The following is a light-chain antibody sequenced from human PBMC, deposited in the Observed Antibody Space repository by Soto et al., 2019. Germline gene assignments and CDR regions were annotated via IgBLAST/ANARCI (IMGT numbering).Light chain of an antibody. V-gene: IGLV2-23*01. CDR2: EGS. CDR1: SSDVGSYNL. CDR3: CSYAGSHVV. J-gene: IGLJ2*01. Sequence: QAVVAQPASVSESPGQSITISCTGTSSDVGSYNLVSWYQHHPGKAPKLMIYEGSKRPSGVSNRFSGSKSGNTASLTISGLQAEDEADYYCCSYAGSHVVFGGGTKVTVL.